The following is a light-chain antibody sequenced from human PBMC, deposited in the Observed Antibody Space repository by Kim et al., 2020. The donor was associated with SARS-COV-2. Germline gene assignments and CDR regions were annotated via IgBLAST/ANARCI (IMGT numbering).Light chain of an antibody. CDR3: QQSYSTPPT. Sequence: ASVGDRVTITWRASQSISSYLNWYQQEPGKAPKLLIYAASSLQSGVPSRFSGSGSGTDFPLAISSLQPEDFATYYCQQSYSTPPTFGQGTRLEIK. CDR2: AAS. V-gene: IGKV1-39*01. J-gene: IGKJ5*01. CDR1: QSISSY.